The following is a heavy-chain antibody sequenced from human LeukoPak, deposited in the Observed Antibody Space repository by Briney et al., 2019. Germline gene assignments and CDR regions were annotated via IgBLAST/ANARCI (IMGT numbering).Heavy chain of an antibody. J-gene: IGHJ4*02. CDR2: ISGSGGST. D-gene: IGHD3-10*01. CDR1: GFTFSSYA. Sequence: GGSLRLSCAASGFTFSSYAMSWVRQAPGKGLEWVSAISGSGGSTYYADSVKGRFTISRDNSKNTLYLQMNSLRAEDTAVYYCAKDVRWFGELSLDHWGQGTLVTVSS. CDR3: AKDVRWFGELSLDH. V-gene: IGHV3-23*01.